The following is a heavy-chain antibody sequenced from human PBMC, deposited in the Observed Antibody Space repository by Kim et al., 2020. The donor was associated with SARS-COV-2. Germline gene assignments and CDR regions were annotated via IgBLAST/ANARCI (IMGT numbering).Heavy chain of an antibody. CDR3: ARQGEEVVAANSYYGMDV. V-gene: IGHV5-10-1*01. CDR1: GYSFTSYW. D-gene: IGHD2-15*01. J-gene: IGHJ6*02. Sequence: GESLKISCKGSGYSFTSYWISWVRQMPGKGLDWMGRIDPSDSYTNYSPSFQGHVTISADKSISTAYLQWSSLKASDTAMYYCARQGEEVVAANSYYGMDVWGQGTTVTVSS. CDR2: IDPSDSYT.